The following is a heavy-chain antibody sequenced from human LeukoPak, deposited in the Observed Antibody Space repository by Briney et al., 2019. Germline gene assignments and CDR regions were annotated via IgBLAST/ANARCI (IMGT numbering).Heavy chain of an antibody. CDR3: AISIAVAGRGFDY. J-gene: IGHJ4*02. V-gene: IGHV3-23*01. Sequence: SGGSLRLSCAASGFTFSSYAMHWVRQAPGKGLEWVSAISGSGGSTYYADSVKGRFTISRDNSKNTLYLQMNSLRAEDTAVYYCAISIAVAGRGFDYWGQGTLVTVSS. CDR1: GFTFSSYA. CDR2: ISGSGGST. D-gene: IGHD6-19*01.